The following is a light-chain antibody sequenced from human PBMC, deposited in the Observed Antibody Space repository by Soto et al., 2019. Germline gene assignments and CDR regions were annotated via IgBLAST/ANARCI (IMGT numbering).Light chain of an antibody. Sequence: QSALTQPASVAGSPGQSITISCTGNNSDIGYYNYVSWYQHHPGKAPNLMIYDGSNRPSGVSNRFSCSKSGNTASLTISGLQAEDEADYFCSSVTASATGVFGGGTKVTVL. CDR2: DGS. V-gene: IGLV2-14*03. CDR3: SSVTASATGV. J-gene: IGLJ3*02. CDR1: NSDIGYYNY.